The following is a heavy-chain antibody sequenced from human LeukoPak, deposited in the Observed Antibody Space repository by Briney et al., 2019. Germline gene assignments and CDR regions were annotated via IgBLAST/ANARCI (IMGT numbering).Heavy chain of an antibody. CDR1: GFTFGDYY. CDR3: ARVASPYYDSSGYSRAFDI. V-gene: IGHV3-11*04. Sequence: GGSLRLSCAASGFTFGDYYMSWIRQAPGKGLEWVSYISSSGSTIYYADSVKGRFTISRDNAKNSLYLQMNSLRAEDTAVYYCARVASPYYDSSGYSRAFDIWGQGTMVTVSS. J-gene: IGHJ3*02. CDR2: ISSSGSTI. D-gene: IGHD3-22*01.